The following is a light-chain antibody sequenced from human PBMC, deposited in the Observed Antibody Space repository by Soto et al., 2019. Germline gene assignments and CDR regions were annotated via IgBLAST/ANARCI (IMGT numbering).Light chain of an antibody. V-gene: IGKV3-20*01. CDR3: QQFAASPRT. J-gene: IGKJ1*01. CDR2: GAS. CDR1: QSIATSQ. Sequence: EIVLTQSPGTLSLSQGERATLFCRASQSIATSQLAWYQQKPGQAPRLLIGASTRATGIPDRFSDSGSGTDFTLTISRLEPEDFAVYYCQQFAASPRTFGQGTKVDIK.